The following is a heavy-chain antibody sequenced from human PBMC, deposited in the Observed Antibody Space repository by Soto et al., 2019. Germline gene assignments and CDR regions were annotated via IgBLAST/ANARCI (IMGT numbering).Heavy chain of an antibody. V-gene: IGHV3-74*01. Sequence: PGGSLRLSCAASGFSFSSHWMHWVRQAPGKGLVWVSRINSDGSFINYADSVKGRFTISRDNAKNTLYLQVNSLRVEDTAVYYCAGGPGYCNGGACSNWFDPWGQGTLVTVSS. CDR2: INSDGSFI. J-gene: IGHJ5*02. CDR1: GFSFSSHW. CDR3: AGGPGYCNGGACSNWFDP. D-gene: IGHD2-15*01.